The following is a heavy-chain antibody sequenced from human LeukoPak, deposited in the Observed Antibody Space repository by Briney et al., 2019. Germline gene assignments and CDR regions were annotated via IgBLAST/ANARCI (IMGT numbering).Heavy chain of an antibody. J-gene: IGHJ4*02. D-gene: IGHD3-10*01. Sequence: GGSLRLSCAASGFTVSSNDMSWVRQAPGKGLEWVSVIYSGGSTYYADSVKAMFTISRDNSKNTLYPQMNSLRAEDTAVYYCAGLYGSGSLYYFDYWGQATLVAVSS. CDR1: GFTVSSND. CDR3: AGLYGSGSLYYFDY. CDR2: IYSGGST. V-gene: IGHV3-66*01.